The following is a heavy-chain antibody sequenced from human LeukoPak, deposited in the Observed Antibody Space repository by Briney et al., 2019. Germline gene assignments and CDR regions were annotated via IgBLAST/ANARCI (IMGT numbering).Heavy chain of an antibody. V-gene: IGHV4-39*01. D-gene: IGHD3-3*01. CDR3: ARLWSGLRPPDY. Sequence: SETLSLTCTVSGGSISSSSYYWGWFRQPPGKGLEWIGSLYYTGSTYYNPSLKSRVTISADTSKNQFSLKLSSVTAADTAVYYCARLWSGLRPPDYWGQGTLVTVSS. CDR1: GGSISSSSYY. J-gene: IGHJ4*02. CDR2: LYYTGST.